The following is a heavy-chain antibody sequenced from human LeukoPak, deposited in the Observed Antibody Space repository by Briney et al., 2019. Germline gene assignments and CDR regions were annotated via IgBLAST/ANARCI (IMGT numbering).Heavy chain of an antibody. CDR3: AKDRPNYYGSNGHYYKLNGDC. V-gene: IGHV3-23*01. CDR1: GFTFTGYA. D-gene: IGHD3-22*01. CDR2: ISGSGAST. Sequence: GGSLRLSCAASGFTFTGYAMSWVRQAPGKGLEWVSAISGSGASTYYADSVKGRFTISRDNSDNTLYLQMNSLRAEDTAVYYCAKDRPNYYGSNGHYYKLNGDCWGQGTLVTVSS. J-gene: IGHJ4*02.